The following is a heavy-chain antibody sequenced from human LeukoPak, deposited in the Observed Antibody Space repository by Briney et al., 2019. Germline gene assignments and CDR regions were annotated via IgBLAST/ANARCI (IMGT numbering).Heavy chain of an antibody. Sequence: SETLSLTCTVSGGSISSSSYYWGWIRQPPGKGLAWIGSIYYSWSTSNNPSVRSRITISVDTSKNQFSLKLSSVTAAYTPVYYCASTRGWCSSSSCDKRAFDYWGQGTLVTVSS. CDR3: ASTRGWCSSSSCDKRAFDY. CDR1: GGSISSSSYY. CDR2: IYYSWST. D-gene: IGHD2-2*02. V-gene: IGHV4-39*07. J-gene: IGHJ4*02.